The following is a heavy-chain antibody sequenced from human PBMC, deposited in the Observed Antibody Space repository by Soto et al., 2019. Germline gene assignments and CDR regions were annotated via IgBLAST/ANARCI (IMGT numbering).Heavy chain of an antibody. CDR2: INGDGSTT. V-gene: IGHV3-74*01. J-gene: IGHJ6*03. Sequence: EVQLVESGGDLVQPGGSLRLSCAASGFTFSSYWMHWVRQVPGKGLVWVSRINGDGSTTTYADSVKGRFTISRDNAKNTLNLQMNSLRAEDTAVYYCTRSSGYSYGSFYNVYMDVWGKGTTVTVSS. CDR1: GFTFSSYW. D-gene: IGHD5-18*01. CDR3: TRSSGYSYGSFYNVYMDV.